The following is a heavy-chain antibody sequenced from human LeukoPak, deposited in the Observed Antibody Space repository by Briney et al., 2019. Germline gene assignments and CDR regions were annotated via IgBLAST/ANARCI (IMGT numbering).Heavy chain of an antibody. Sequence: SVKVSCKASGGTFSSYAISWVRQAPGQELEWMGGIIPIFGTANYAQKFQGRVTITTDESTSTAHMELSSLRSEDTAVYYCARADNSITGTTWTWFDPWGQGTLVTVSS. CDR1: GGTFSSYA. CDR2: IIPIFGTA. V-gene: IGHV1-69*05. D-gene: IGHD1-7*01. CDR3: ARADNSITGTTWTWFDP. J-gene: IGHJ5*02.